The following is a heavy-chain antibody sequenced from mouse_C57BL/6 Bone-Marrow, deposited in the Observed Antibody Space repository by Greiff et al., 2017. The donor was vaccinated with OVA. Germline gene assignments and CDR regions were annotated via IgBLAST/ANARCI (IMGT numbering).Heavy chain of an antibody. Sequence: EVKLMESGGGLVKPGGSLKLSCAASGFTFSDYGMHWVRQAPEKGLEWVAYISSGSSTIDYADTVKGRFTISRDNAKNTLFLQMTSLRSEDTAMYYCAMGTRGVGFDYWGQGTTLTVSS. D-gene: IGHD3-3*01. CDR1: GFTFSDYG. CDR3: AMGTRGVGFDY. J-gene: IGHJ2*01. CDR2: ISSGSSTI. V-gene: IGHV5-17*01.